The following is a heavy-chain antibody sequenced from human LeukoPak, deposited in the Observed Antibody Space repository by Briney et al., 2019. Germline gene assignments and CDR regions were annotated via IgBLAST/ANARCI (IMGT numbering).Heavy chain of an antibody. V-gene: IGHV3-21*04. Sequence: PGGSLRLSCAASGFTFSSYSMNWVRQAPGKGLEWVSSISSSSSYIYYADSVKGRFTISRDNAKNSLYLQMNSLRAEDTAVYYCAKDHYQSSSPFFDYWGQGTLVTVSS. CDR3: AKDHYQSSSPFFDY. D-gene: IGHD6-6*01. CDR2: ISSSSSYI. J-gene: IGHJ4*02. CDR1: GFTFSSYS.